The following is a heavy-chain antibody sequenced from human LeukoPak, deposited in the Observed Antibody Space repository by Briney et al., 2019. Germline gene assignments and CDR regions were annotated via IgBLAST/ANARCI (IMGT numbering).Heavy chain of an antibody. V-gene: IGHV4-39*07. CDR1: GGSISSSSYY. Sequence: SETLSLTCTVSGGSISSSSYYWGWIRQPPGKGLEWIGEIYHSGSTNYNPSLKGRVTISVDKSKNQFSLKLSSVTAADTAVYYCARDHCSSTSCYLGYYYMDVWGKGTTVTVSS. CDR3: ARDHCSSTSCYLGYYYMDV. J-gene: IGHJ6*03. D-gene: IGHD2-2*01. CDR2: IYHSGST.